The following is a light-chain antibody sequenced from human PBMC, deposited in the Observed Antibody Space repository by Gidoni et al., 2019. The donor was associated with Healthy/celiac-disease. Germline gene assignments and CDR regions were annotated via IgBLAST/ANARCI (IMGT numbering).Light chain of an antibody. J-gene: IGKJ4*01. Sequence: EIVLTQSPATLSLSPGERATLSCRASQRVSSYLAWYQQKPGQAPRLLIYDASNRAPGIPARFSGSGSGTDFPLTISSLEPEAFAVYYCQQRSNWPPVLTFGGGTKVEI. V-gene: IGKV3-11*01. CDR2: DAS. CDR3: QQRSNWPPVLT. CDR1: QRVSSY.